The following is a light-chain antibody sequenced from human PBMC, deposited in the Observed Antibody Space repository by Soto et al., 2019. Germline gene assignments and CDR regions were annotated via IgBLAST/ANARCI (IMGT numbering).Light chain of an antibody. V-gene: IGKV1-5*03. CDR2: KAS. J-gene: IGKJ4*01. Sequence: DIQMTQSPSTLSGSVGDRVTITCRASQTISSWLAWYQQKPGKAPKLLIYKASTLKSGVPSRFSGSGSGTEFTLTISSLQPEDFATYYCQQSDSGLTFGGGTKVDIK. CDR1: QTISSW. CDR3: QQSDSGLT.